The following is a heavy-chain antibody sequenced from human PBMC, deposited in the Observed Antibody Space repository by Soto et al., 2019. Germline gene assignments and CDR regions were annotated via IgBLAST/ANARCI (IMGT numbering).Heavy chain of an antibody. Sequence: GASVKVSCKASGYTFTSYYMHWVRQAPGQGLEWMGIINPSGGSTSYAQKFQGRVTMTRDTSTSTVYMELSSLRSEDTAVYYCARAKPFHYDSSGYGYFDYWCQGTLVTVSS. J-gene: IGHJ4*02. CDR3: ARAKPFHYDSSGYGYFDY. V-gene: IGHV1-46*01. CDR2: INPSGGST. D-gene: IGHD3-22*01. CDR1: GYTFTSYY.